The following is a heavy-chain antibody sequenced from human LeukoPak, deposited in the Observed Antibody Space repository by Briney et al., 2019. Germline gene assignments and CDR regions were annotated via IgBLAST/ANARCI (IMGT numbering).Heavy chain of an antibody. CDR2: IYTSAST. CDR3: AREAPTTSPYYYYYMDV. J-gene: IGHJ6*03. V-gene: IGHV4-4*07. D-gene: IGHD1-26*01. Sequence: SETLSLTCTVSGGSISSYYWSWIRQPAGKGLEWIGRIYTSASTNYNPSLKSRVTMSVDTSKNQFSLKLSSVTAADTAVYYCAREAPTTSPYYYYYMDVWGKGTTVTVSS. CDR1: GGSISSYY.